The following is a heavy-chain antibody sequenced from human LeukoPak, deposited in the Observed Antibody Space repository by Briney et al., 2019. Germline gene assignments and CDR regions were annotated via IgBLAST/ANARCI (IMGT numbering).Heavy chain of an antibody. CDR1: GFTFSSYS. CDR3: ASARVYTELPTPYYYMDV. V-gene: IGHV3-21*01. D-gene: IGHD1-26*01. CDR2: ISSSSSYI. J-gene: IGHJ6*03. Sequence: PGGSLRLSCAASGFTFSSYSMNWVRQAPGKGLEWVSSISSSSSYIYYADSVKGRFTISRDNAKNSLYLQMNSLRAEDTAVYYCASARVYTELPTPYYYMDVWGKGTTVTISS.